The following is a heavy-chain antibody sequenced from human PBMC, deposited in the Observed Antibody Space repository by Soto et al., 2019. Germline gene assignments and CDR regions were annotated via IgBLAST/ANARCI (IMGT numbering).Heavy chain of an antibody. CDR3: ARKAAAGRSLARYSGWFDP. V-gene: IGHV3-11*06. D-gene: IGHD6-13*01. J-gene: IGHJ5*02. Sequence: QVQLVESGGGLVKPGGSLRLSCAASGFTFSDYYMSRIRQAPGKGLEWVSYISSSSSYTNYADSVKGRFTISRDNAKNSLYLQMNSLRAEDTAVYYCARKAAAGRSLARYSGWFDPWGQGTLVTVSS. CDR2: ISSSSSYT. CDR1: GFTFSDYY.